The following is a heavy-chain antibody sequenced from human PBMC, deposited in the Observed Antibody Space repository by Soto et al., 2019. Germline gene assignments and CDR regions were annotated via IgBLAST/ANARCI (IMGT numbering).Heavy chain of an antibody. V-gene: IGHV4-30-2*01. CDR3: ARAGGLGAVAADY. CDR1: GGSISSGGYS. D-gene: IGHD6-19*01. J-gene: IGHJ4*02. Sequence: QLQLQESGSGLVKPSQTLSLTCAVSGGSISSGGYSWSWIRQPPGKGLEWIGYIYHSGSTYYNPSLKSRVTIAVDRSKNQFALKLSSVTAADTAVYYCARAGGLGAVAADYWGQGTLVTVSS. CDR2: IYHSGST.